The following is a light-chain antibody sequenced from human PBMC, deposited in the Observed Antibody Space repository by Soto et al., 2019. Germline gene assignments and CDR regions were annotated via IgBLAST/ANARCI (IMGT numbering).Light chain of an antibody. CDR3: AAWDDSLRRV. Sequence: QSVLTQPPSASGTPGQRVTISCSGSRSNIGSNYVYWYQQLPGTAPKLLIYSNNQRPSGVPDRFSGSKSGTSASLAISGLRSEDEADYYCAAWDDSLRRVFGTGTKVTVL. CDR2: SNN. V-gene: IGLV1-47*02. CDR1: RSNIGSNY. J-gene: IGLJ1*01.